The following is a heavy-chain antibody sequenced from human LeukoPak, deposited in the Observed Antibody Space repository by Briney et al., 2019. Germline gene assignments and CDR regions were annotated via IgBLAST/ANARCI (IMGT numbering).Heavy chain of an antibody. CDR3: AAAIAVAGTYFDY. Sequence: ASVKVSCKASRYSFTSYGISWVRQAPGQGLEWMGWISAYNGNTNYAQKLQGRVTMTTDTSTSTAYMELRSLRSDDTAVYYCAAAIAVAGTYFDYWGQGTLVTVSS. J-gene: IGHJ4*02. CDR2: ISAYNGNT. D-gene: IGHD6-19*01. V-gene: IGHV1-18*01. CDR1: RYSFTSYG.